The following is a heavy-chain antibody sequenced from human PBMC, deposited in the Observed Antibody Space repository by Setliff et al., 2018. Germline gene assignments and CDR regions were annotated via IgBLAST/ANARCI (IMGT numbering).Heavy chain of an antibody. D-gene: IGHD6-13*01. CDR3: ARCSSWHGHYPHFNY. Sequence: PGGSLRLSCVASGFTFNNFAFNWVRQAPGKGLEWVSTIYSGDRNTFYTDSVKGRFTIFRDNSKNTLYLQMNRLRAEDTAIYYCARCSSWHGHYPHFNYWGQGTLVTVSS. CDR1: GFTFNNFA. CDR2: IYSGDRNT. J-gene: IGHJ4*02. V-gene: IGHV3-23*03.